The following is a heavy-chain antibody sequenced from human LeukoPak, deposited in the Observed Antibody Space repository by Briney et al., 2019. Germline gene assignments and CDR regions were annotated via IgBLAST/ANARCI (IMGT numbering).Heavy chain of an antibody. Sequence: PSETLSLTCTVSGYSISSGYYWGWIRQPPGKGLEWIGSLHHSGGTYYIPSLKSRVTLSVDTSKNQFSLRLNSVTAADTAVYYCARLAWSGYGYYMDIWGKGTTVTVSS. V-gene: IGHV4-38-2*02. CDR2: LHHSGGT. CDR1: GYSISSGYY. J-gene: IGHJ6*03. D-gene: IGHD3-3*01. CDR3: ARLAWSGYGYYMDI.